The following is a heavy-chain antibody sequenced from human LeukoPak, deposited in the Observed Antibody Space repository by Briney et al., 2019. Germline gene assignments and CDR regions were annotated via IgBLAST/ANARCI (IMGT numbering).Heavy chain of an antibody. J-gene: IGHJ6*03. D-gene: IGHD4-17*01. Sequence: ASVKVSCKASGYTVTTYGINWVRQAPGQGLEWMGWISAYSGHTKYAQRLQGRVTMTTDTSTNTAYMQLTSLRSDDTAVYYCARDVSTVTTRGDYYYMDVWGKGTTVTVSS. CDR2: ISAYSGHT. CDR3: ARDVSTVTTRGDYYYMDV. V-gene: IGHV1-18*01. CDR1: GYTVTTYG.